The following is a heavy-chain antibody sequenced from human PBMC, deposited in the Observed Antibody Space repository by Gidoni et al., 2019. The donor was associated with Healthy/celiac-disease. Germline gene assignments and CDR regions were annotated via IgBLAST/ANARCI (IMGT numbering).Heavy chain of an antibody. Sequence: QVQLQQWGAGLLKPSETLSLTCAVYGGSFSGYYWSWIRQPPGKGLEWIGEINHSGSTNYNPSLKSRVTISVDTSKNQFSLKLSSVTAADTAVYYCARGRGDYYGSGSYYLWGQGTLVTVSS. V-gene: IGHV4-34*01. D-gene: IGHD3-10*01. CDR3: ARGRGDYYGSGSYYL. CDR2: INHSGST. CDR1: GGSFSGYY. J-gene: IGHJ4*02.